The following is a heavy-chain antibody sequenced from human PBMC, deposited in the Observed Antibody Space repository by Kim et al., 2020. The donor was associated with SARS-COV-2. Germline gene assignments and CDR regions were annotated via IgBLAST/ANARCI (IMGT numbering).Heavy chain of an antibody. V-gene: IGHV5-51*01. J-gene: IGHJ4*02. CDR3: ARHYYDSSTPPDY. D-gene: IGHD3-22*01. Sequence: SPSFQGQVTIAADKSISTAYLQWSSLKASDTAMYYCARHYYDSSTPPDYWGQGTLVTVSS.